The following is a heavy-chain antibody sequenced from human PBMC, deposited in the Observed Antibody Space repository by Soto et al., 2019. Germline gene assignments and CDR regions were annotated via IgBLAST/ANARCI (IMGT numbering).Heavy chain of an antibody. D-gene: IGHD6-6*01. CDR3: SLASNIAARTFYY. Sequence: QVQLVESGGGVVQPGRSLRLSCAASGFTFSSYAMHWVRQAPGKGLEWVAVISYDGSNKYYADSVKGRFTISRDNSKTTLYLQMTSLSAADTAVYYCSLASNIAARTFYYWGQRTLVTVSS. CDR1: GFTFSSYA. V-gene: IGHV3-30-3*01. CDR2: ISYDGSNK. J-gene: IGHJ4*02.